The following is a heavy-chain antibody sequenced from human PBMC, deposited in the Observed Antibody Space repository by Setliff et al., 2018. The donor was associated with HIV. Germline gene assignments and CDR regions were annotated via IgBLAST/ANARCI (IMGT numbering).Heavy chain of an antibody. Sequence: PGGSLRLSCAASGFTFTNASMTWVRQAPGKGLEWLGRIQSNSIGGTILYGASVKGRFTISRDDSTNTLYLQMNSLRAEDTAVYYCARVHDGSGTTEPYYYMDVWGKGTTVTVSS. CDR1: GFTFTNAS. V-gene: IGHV3-15*01. CDR3: ARVHDGSGTTEPYYYMDV. J-gene: IGHJ6*03. CDR2: IQSNSIGGTI. D-gene: IGHD3-10*01.